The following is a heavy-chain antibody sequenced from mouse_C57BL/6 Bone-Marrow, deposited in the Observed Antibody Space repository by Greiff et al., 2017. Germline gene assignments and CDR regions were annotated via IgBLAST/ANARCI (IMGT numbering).Heavy chain of an antibody. CDR2: IWTGGGT. V-gene: IGHV2-9-1*01. Sequence: VQGVESGPGLVAPSQSLSITCTVSGFSFTSYAISWVRQPPGKGLEWLGVIWTGGGTNYNSAPKSRLSISKYNVKSQVFLKMNSLQTDDTARYYFARNKNDGYHGLSAMDYWGQGTSVTVSS. J-gene: IGHJ4*01. CDR3: ARNKNDGYHGLSAMDY. D-gene: IGHD2-3*01. CDR1: GFSFTSYA.